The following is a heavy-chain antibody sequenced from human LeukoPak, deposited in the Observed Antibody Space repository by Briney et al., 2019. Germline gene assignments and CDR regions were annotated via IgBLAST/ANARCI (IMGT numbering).Heavy chain of an antibody. Sequence: PGGSLRLSCAASGFTFSIYAMNWVRQAPGKGLEWVSVISGSGGSTYYADSVKGRFTISRDNSKNTLYLQMNSLRAEDTAVYYCARDSSGWYFDYWGQGTLVTVSS. CDR2: ISGSGGST. D-gene: IGHD6-19*01. CDR3: ARDSSGWYFDY. CDR1: GFTFSIYA. J-gene: IGHJ4*02. V-gene: IGHV3-23*01.